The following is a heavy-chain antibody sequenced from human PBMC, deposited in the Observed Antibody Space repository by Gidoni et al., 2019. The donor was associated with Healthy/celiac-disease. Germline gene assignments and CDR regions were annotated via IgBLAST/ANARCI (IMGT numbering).Heavy chain of an antibody. D-gene: IGHD6-13*01. CDR1: GYSLSSGNY. J-gene: IGHJ5*02. Sequence: QVQLQESGPGLVTPSETLYLTCAVQGYSLSSGNYWGWIRQPPGKGLEWIGSTYHSGSTSYNPSLKSRVTISVDTSKNQFSLKLSSVTAADTAVYYCARHIVGIAGPYNWFDPWGQGTLVTVSS. V-gene: IGHV4-38-2*01. CDR2: TYHSGST. CDR3: ARHIVGIAGPYNWFDP.